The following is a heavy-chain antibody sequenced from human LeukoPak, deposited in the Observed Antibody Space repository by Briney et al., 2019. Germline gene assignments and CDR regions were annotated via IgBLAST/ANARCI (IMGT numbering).Heavy chain of an antibody. D-gene: IGHD3-3*01. CDR1: GGSISSYY. CDR2: IYYSGST. J-gene: IGHJ3*02. V-gene: IGHV4-59*12. Sequence: SETLSLTCTVSGGSISSYYWSWIRQPPGKGLEWIGYIYYSGSTNYNPSLKSRVTISVDTSKNQFSLELSSVTAADTAVYYCARFRAITGAFDIWGQGTMVTVSS. CDR3: ARFRAITGAFDI.